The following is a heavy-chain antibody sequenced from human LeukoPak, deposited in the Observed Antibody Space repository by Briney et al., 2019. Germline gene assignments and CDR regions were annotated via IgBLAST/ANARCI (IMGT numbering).Heavy chain of an antibody. J-gene: IGHJ4*02. D-gene: IGHD3-10*01. CDR2: IIPILGIA. CDR1: GGTFSSYA. Sequence: ASVKVSCKASGGTFSSYAISWVRQAPGQGLEWMGRIIPILGIAHYAQKFQGRVTITADKSTSTDYMELSSLRSEDTAGDYCARDRHVPDRYGSGSYFDYWGQGTLVTVSS. CDR3: ARDRHVPDRYGSGSYFDY. V-gene: IGHV1-69*04.